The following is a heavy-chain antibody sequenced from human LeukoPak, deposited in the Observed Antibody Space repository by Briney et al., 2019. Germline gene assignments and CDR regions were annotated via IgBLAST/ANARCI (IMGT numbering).Heavy chain of an antibody. D-gene: IGHD3-9*01. Sequence: GGSLRLSCAASGFTFSSYEMNWVRQAPGKGLEWVSYISSSGSTIYYADSVKGRFTISRDNAKNSLYLQMNSLRAEDTAVYYCARAGAYYDILTGRYYYYYYMDVWGKGTTVTVSS. CDR3: ARAGAYYDILTGRYYYYYYMDV. CDR2: ISSSGSTI. V-gene: IGHV3-48*03. CDR1: GFTFSSYE. J-gene: IGHJ6*03.